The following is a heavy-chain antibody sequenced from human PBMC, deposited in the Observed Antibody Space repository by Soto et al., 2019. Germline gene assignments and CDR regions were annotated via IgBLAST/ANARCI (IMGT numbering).Heavy chain of an antibody. CDR3: ARGGRYNWFDP. CDR2: VYYRGTT. V-gene: IGHV4-59*12. J-gene: IGHJ5*02. D-gene: IGHD3-16*01. CDR1: GGSISSYY. Sequence: SETLSLTCTVSGGSISSYYWSWIRQPPGKGLEWIGYVYYRGTTSYNPSLKSRVTISVDTSKNQFSLKLSSVTAADTAVYYCARGGRYNWFDPWGQGTLVTVSS.